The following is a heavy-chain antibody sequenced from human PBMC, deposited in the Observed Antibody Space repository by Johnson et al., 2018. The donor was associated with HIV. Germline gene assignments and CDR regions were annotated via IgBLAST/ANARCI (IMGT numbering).Heavy chain of an antibody. CDR2: ISPEGSNN. Sequence: QVQRLGPGRSLLPRCPSLPLSSPAPAFTFTYSPIFSVRHAPGKRLAWVAVISPEGSNNYYADYVKGRLCISRDNSKNTLYLQMNSLRPEDTAVYFCARGGLYIQFLAFDAFDIWGQGTMVTVSS. V-gene: IGHV3-30-3*01. J-gene: IGHJ3*02. D-gene: IGHD4-11*01. CDR1: AFTFTYSP. CDR3: ARGGLYIQFLAFDAFDI.